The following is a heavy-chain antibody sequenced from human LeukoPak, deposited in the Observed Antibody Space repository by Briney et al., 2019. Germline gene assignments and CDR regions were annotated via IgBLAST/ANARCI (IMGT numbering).Heavy chain of an antibody. Sequence: SETLSLTCAVYGGSFSGYYWSWIRQPPGKGLEWIGEINHSGSTNYNPSLKSRVTISVDTSKNQFSLKLSSVTAADTAVYYRATIQDTAMVEFDYWGQGTLVTVSS. CDR1: GGSFSGYY. CDR3: ATIQDTAMVEFDY. V-gene: IGHV4-34*01. CDR2: INHSGST. D-gene: IGHD5-18*01. J-gene: IGHJ4*02.